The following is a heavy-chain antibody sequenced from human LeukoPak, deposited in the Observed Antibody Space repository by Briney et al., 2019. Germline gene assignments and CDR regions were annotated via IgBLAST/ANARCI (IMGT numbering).Heavy chain of an antibody. CDR3: AKDNRRHYTSGPNPDSLH. D-gene: IGHD6-19*01. CDR1: GFIFNNYA. J-gene: IGHJ4*02. Sequence: PGRSLRLSGAGSGFIFNNYAMHWVRHPPGKGLEWVSGISWNSGSIDYADSVKGRFTISRDNAKNSLYLQMNSLRVEDTAFYYCAKDNRRHYTSGPNPDSLHWGQGALVTVSS. CDR2: ISWNSGSI. V-gene: IGHV3-9*01.